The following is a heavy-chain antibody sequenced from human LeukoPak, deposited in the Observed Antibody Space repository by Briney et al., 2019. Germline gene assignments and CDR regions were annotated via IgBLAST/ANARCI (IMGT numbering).Heavy chain of an antibody. Sequence: GASVKVSCKASGYTFTSYAMHWVRQAPGQRLEWMGWINAGNGNTKYSQKFQGRVTITRDTSASTAYMELSSLRSEDTAVYYCARATKYSYGLFDYWGQGTLVTVSS. D-gene: IGHD5-18*01. J-gene: IGHJ4*02. CDR1: GYTFTSYA. CDR3: ARATKYSYGLFDY. V-gene: IGHV1-3*01. CDR2: INAGNGNT.